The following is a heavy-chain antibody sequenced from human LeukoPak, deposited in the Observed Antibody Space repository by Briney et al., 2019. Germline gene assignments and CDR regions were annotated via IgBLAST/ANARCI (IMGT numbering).Heavy chain of an antibody. CDR1: GGSFSGYY. CDR2: INHSGST. CDR3: ARDRGKYNWNYFDS. V-gene: IGHV4-34*01. D-gene: IGHD1-20*01. Sequence: SETLSLTCAVYGGSFSGYYWSWIRQPPGKGLEWIGEINHSGSTNYNPSLKSRVTISVDTSKNQFSLKLSSVTAADTAVYYCARDRGKYNWNYFDSWGQGTLVTVSS. J-gene: IGHJ4*02.